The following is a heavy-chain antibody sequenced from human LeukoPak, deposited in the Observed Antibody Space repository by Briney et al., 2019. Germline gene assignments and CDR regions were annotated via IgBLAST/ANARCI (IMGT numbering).Heavy chain of an antibody. Sequence: PGGSLRLSCAASGFNFNIYGMNWVRQAPGKGLEWVSGISGSGGSTYYPDSVKGRFTISRDNSMNTLYLHMNSLRAEDTALYYCAKGYCSSTSCYRFDYWGQGTLVTVSS. V-gene: IGHV3-23*01. CDR1: GFNFNIYG. J-gene: IGHJ4*02. D-gene: IGHD2-2*02. CDR3: AKGYCSSTSCYRFDY. CDR2: ISGSGGST.